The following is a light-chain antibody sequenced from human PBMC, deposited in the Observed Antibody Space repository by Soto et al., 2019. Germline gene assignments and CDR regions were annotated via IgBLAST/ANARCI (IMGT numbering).Light chain of an antibody. CDR3: SLVTTSGTWV. J-gene: IGLJ3*02. CDR1: SSDVGGYNY. CDR2: EVS. V-gene: IGLV2-14*01. Sequence: QSALTQPASVSGSPGQSITISCTGTSSDVGGYNYVSWYQQHPGKAPKLMIYEVSNRPSGVSNGFSGSKSGNTASLTISGLQAEDEAYYYCSLVTTSGTWVFGGVTKLTVL.